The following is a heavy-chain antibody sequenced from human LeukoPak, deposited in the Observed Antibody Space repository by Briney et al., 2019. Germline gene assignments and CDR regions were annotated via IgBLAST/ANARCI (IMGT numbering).Heavy chain of an antibody. D-gene: IGHD3-22*01. CDR3: ASGDYYYDSSGHAFDI. Sequence: KSSETLSLTCTVSGGSISGYYWSWIRQPAGKGLEWIGRIYSSGSTNYNPSLKSRVTISVDTSKNQFSLKLSSVTAADTAVYYCASGDYYYDSSGHAFDIWGQGTMVTVSS. V-gene: IGHV4-4*07. CDR1: GGSISGYY. CDR2: IYSSGST. J-gene: IGHJ3*02.